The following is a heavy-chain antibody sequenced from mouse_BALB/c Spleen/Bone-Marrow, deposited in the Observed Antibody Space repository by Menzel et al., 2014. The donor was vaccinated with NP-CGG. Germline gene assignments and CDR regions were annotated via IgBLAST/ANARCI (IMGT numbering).Heavy chain of an antibody. V-gene: IGHV1-67*01. J-gene: IGHJ4*01. CDR1: SYTFTDYA. Sequence: VQLQESGPELVRPGVSVKISCKGSSYTFTDYAMHWVKQSHAKSLEWIGVISTYYGNTNYNQKFMGKATMTVDKSSSTAYMELARLTSEDSAVYYCARGLLLLDYWGQGTSVTVSS. CDR2: ISTYYGNT. CDR3: ARGLLLLDY. D-gene: IGHD1-1*01.